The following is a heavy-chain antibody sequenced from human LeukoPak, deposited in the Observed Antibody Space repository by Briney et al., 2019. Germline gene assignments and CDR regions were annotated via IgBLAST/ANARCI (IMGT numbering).Heavy chain of an antibody. V-gene: IGHV4-31*03. J-gene: IGHJ3*02. CDR1: GASISSGGFL. CDR3: AREKACSTTICYAFDI. D-gene: IGHD2-2*01. CDR2: IYYTGNA. Sequence: PSQTLSLTCTVSGASISSGGFLWHWIRQLPGMDLEWIGNIYYTGNASYNPSLKGRFTISGDTSMNQFSLKLTSVTAADTAVYYCAREKACSTTICYAFDIWGQGTLVTVSS.